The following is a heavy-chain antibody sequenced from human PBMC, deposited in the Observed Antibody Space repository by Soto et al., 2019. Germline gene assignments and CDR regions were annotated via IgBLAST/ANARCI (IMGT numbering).Heavy chain of an antibody. D-gene: IGHD5-18*01. V-gene: IGHV3-73*01. Sequence: GGSLIPSCAASGFTFSDAAMHWVRQASGKGLEWVGRIRNKGNNYATAYTASVKGRFTISRDDSKNTVYLQMNSLKIDDTAVYYCTSRRDWTAVDPLDYWGLGTLVTVSS. CDR1: GFTFSDAA. CDR3: TSRRDWTAVDPLDY. J-gene: IGHJ4*02. CDR2: IRNKGNNYAT.